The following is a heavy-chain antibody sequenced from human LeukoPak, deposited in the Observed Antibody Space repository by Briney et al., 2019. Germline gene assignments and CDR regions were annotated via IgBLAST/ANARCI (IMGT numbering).Heavy chain of an antibody. J-gene: IGHJ4*02. Sequence: SETLSLTCTVSGGSISSYYWSWIRQPPGEGLKWIGYIYYSGSTNYNPSLKSRVTISVDTSKNQFSLKLSSVTAADTAVYYCARGLAAAGTRYFDYWGQGTLVTVSS. CDR1: GGSISSYY. V-gene: IGHV4-59*08. CDR2: IYYSGST. D-gene: IGHD6-13*01. CDR3: ARGLAAAGTRYFDY.